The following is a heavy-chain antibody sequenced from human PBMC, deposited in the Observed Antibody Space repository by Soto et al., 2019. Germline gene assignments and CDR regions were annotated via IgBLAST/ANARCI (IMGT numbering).Heavy chain of an antibody. CDR2: IIPMFGSP. V-gene: IGHV1-69*06. CDR1: GGTLSTNA. J-gene: IGHJ6*02. D-gene: IGHD6-19*01. Sequence: QVQLVQSGAEVKKAGSSVKVSCKTSGGTLSTNAISWVRQAPGQGLEWMGAIIPMFGSPKYAQKFQGRVTITAENPTSTIYMEMISLTSADTAVYYCARGGFVAGLYNALDAWGQGTTVAVSS. CDR3: ARGGFVAGLYNALDA.